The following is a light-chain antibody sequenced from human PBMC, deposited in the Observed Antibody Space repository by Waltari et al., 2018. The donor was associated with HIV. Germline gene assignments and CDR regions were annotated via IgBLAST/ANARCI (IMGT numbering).Light chain of an antibody. Sequence: EIVLTQSPATLSLSPGERATLSCRASQSVSSYLAWYQQKPGQAPRLHIYDASNRATGIPVRFSGSGSGTDFTLTISSLEPEDFAVYYCQQRSNWPRTFGQGTKVEIK. J-gene: IGKJ1*01. CDR3: QQRSNWPRT. CDR1: QSVSSY. V-gene: IGKV3-11*01. CDR2: DAS.